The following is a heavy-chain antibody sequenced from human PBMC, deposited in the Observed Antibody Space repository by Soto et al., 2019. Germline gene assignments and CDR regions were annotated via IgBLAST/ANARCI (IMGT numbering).Heavy chain of an antibody. J-gene: IGHJ6*02. CDR1: GYTFTSYG. Sequence: ASVKVSCKASGYTFTSYGISWVRQAPGQGLEWMGWISAYNGNTNYAQKLQGRVTMTTDTSTSTAYMELRSLRSDDTAVYYCAKEDCSSTSCPPNYYGMDVWGQGTTVTVSS. D-gene: IGHD2-2*01. CDR2: ISAYNGNT. CDR3: AKEDCSSTSCPPNYYGMDV. V-gene: IGHV1-18*01.